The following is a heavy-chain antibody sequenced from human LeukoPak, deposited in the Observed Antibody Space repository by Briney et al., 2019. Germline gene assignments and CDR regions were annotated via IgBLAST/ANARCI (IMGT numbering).Heavy chain of an antibody. V-gene: IGHV3-9*01. Sequence: PGRSLRLSCAASGFTFDNYAMHWVRQAPGKGLEWVSGISWNSGTIAYADSVKGRFTISRDNAKNSLYLQMNSLRPEDTALYYCAKDGYYYGMDVWGQGTTVTVSS. CDR3: AKDGYYYGMDV. CDR1: GFTFDNYA. J-gene: IGHJ6*02. CDR2: ISWNSGTI.